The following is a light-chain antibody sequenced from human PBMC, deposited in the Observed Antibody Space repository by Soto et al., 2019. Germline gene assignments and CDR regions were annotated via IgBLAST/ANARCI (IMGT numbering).Light chain of an antibody. CDR2: GAS. V-gene: IGKV3-15*01. CDR1: QSVSSN. J-gene: IGKJ1*01. Sequence: EIVMTQSPATLSVSPGERATLSCRASQSVSSNLAWYQQKPGQAPRLIIYGASTRATGIPARFSGSGSGTEFTLTISSLQSEDFAVYYCQQYNNWPRTFGQGTKVEIK. CDR3: QQYNNWPRT.